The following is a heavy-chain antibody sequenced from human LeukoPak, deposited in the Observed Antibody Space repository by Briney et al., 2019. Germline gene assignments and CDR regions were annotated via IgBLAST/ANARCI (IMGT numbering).Heavy chain of an antibody. CDR3: ATSRDVLLWFGELY. D-gene: IGHD3-10*01. J-gene: IGHJ4*02. CDR1: GFTFSSYW. V-gene: IGHV3-7*01. CDR2: IKQDGSEK. Sequence: GGSLRLSCAASGFTFSSYWMSWVRRAPGKGREWVAKIKQDGSEKYYVDSVKGRFTISRDNAKNSLYLQMNSLRAEDTAVYYCATSRDVLLWFGELYWGQGTLVTVSS.